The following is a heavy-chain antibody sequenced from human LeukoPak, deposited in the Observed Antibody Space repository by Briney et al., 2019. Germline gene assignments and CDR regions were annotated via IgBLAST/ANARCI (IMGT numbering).Heavy chain of an antibody. V-gene: IGHV3-23*01. J-gene: IGHJ4*02. CDR3: AKDLDSSGRWDTAY. D-gene: IGHD6-19*01. CDR1: GFTVDSYA. Sequence: PGGSLRLSCVVSGFTVDSYAMNWVRQAPGKGLEWVSLISRNGVNTHYADSVRGWFTISRDGSKNTLFLQMNSLRTDDTAMYYCAKDLDSSGRWDTAYWGQGTLVTVSS. CDR2: ISRNGVNT.